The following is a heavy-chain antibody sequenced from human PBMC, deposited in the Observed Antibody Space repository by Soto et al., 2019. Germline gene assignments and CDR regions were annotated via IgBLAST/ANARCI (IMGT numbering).Heavy chain of an antibody. CDR3: ARGQAAAGTNWFDS. CDR1: GYTFISYD. CDR2: MNPNSGNT. J-gene: IGHJ5*01. V-gene: IGHV1-8*01. Sequence: QVQLVQSGAEGKKPGASVKVSCKASGYTFISYDINWVRQATGQGLEWMGWMNPNSGNTGYAQKFQGRVTMTRSTSISTAYMELSSLRSEDTAVYYCARGQAAAGTNWFDSWGQGTLVTVSS. D-gene: IGHD6-13*01.